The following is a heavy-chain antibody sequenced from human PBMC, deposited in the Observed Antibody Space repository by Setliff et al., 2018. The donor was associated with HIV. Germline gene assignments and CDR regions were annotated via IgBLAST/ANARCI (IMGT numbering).Heavy chain of an antibody. V-gene: IGHV3-11*04. CDR1: GFAFSDYY. Sequence: PGGSMRLSCAASGFAFSDYYMSWIRQAPGKGREWVSYISTSGSTIYYADSMKGRFAISRDNAKNSLYLQMNSLRAEDTAVYYCARVYNFGSGSQPPDYWGQGTLVTVSS. CDR2: ISTSGSTI. D-gene: IGHD3-3*01. J-gene: IGHJ4*02. CDR3: ARVYNFGSGSQPPDY.